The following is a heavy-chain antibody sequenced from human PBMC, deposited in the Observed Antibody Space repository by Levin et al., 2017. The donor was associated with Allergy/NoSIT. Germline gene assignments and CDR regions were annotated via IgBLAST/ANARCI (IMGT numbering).Heavy chain of an antibody. Sequence: GGSLRLSCVASGFTFSDFYMSWIRQAPGKGLEYLSYISPSSNTIYYADSVKGRFTISRDNAKNSLYLQLNSLRAEDTAVYYCARTARNLDYRGQGTLVTVSS. V-gene: IGHV3-11*01. CDR1: GFTFSDFY. J-gene: IGHJ4*02. CDR3: ARTARNLDY. CDR2: ISPSSNTI.